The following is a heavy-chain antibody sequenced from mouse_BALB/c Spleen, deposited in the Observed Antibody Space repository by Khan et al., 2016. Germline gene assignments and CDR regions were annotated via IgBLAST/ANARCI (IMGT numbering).Heavy chain of an antibody. CDR3: ARYRYYYDSSRYFAV. Sequence: QIQLVQSGPELKKPGKTVKISCKASGYTFTNYGMNWVKQAPGKGLKWMGWINTYSGESTYADDFKGRFAFSLETSANTAYLQINNLKNEDTATYFCARYRYYYDSSRYFAVWNAGTTVTVSS. CDR1: GYTFTNYG. J-gene: IGHJ1*01. D-gene: IGHD1-1*01. V-gene: IGHV9-3-1*01. CDR2: INTYSGES.